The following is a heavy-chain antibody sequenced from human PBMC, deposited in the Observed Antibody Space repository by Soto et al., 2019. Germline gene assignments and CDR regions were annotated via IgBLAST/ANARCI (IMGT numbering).Heavy chain of an antibody. V-gene: IGHV1-18*01. CDR3: ARDQESITDRILQY. D-gene: IGHD3-10*01. Sequence: ASVKVSCKASGDTFASFGFSWVRQAPGQGLEWLGWISAYNGNTHYAQKVRDRVTLTTDTSTNTAYMELRSLTSDDTAVYYCARDQESITDRILQYRGKGTRVTVSS. CDR2: ISAYNGNT. J-gene: IGHJ4*02. CDR1: GDTFASFG.